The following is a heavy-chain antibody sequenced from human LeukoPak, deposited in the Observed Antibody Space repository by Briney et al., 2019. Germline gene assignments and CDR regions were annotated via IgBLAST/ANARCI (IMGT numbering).Heavy chain of an antibody. CDR3: ARGLRMTGYAFDI. D-gene: IGHD3-9*01. J-gene: IGHJ3*02. CDR2: FYADGST. Sequence: GGSLRLSCAASGFTVSSNYMSWVRQAPGKGLEWVSVFYADGSTYYADSAKGRFTISRDNSKNTLYLQMNSLRAEDTAVYYCARGLRMTGYAFDIWGQGTMVTVSS. V-gene: IGHV3-66*01. CDR1: GFTVSSNY.